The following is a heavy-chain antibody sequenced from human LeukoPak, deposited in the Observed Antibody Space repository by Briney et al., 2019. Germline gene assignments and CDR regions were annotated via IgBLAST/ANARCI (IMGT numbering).Heavy chain of an antibody. D-gene: IGHD3-22*01. V-gene: IGHV3-21*01. CDR3: ARDSNYYDSSGYWSDAFDI. CDR1: GFTFSSYS. J-gene: IGHJ3*02. Sequence: GGSLRLSCAASGFTFSSYSMNWVRQAPGKGLEWVSSISSSNSYIYYADSVKGRFTISRDNAKNSLYLQMNSLRAEDTAVYYCARDSNYYDSSGYWSDAFDIWGQGTMVTVSS. CDR2: ISSSNSYI.